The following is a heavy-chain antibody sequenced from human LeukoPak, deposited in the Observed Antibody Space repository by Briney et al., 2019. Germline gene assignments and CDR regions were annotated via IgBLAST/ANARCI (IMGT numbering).Heavy chain of an antibody. CDR3: ARDEAYSGTYAVT. V-gene: IGHV3-48*01. CDR1: GFTFSSYS. CDR2: ISSSGNI. D-gene: IGHD1-26*01. Sequence: GGSLRLSCAASGFTFSSYSMNWVRQAPGKGLEWVSYISSSGNILYADSVKGRFTISRDNAKSSLFLQMNSLRAEDTAVYYCARDEAYSGTYAVTWGQGTLVTVSS. J-gene: IGHJ5*02.